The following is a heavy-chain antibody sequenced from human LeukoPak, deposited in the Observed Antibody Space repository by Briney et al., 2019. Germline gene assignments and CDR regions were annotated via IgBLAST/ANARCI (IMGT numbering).Heavy chain of an antibody. CDR2: IYTSGST. CDR3: ARADYDILAGYKNNWFDP. D-gene: IGHD3-9*01. Sequence: SETLSLTCTVSGGSISSGSYYWSWIRQPAGKGLEWIGRIYTSGSTNYNPSLKSRVTISVDTSKIQFSLKLSSVTAADTAMYYCARADYDILAGYKNNWFDPWGQGTLVTVSS. J-gene: IGHJ5*02. CDR1: GGSISSGSYY. V-gene: IGHV4-61*02.